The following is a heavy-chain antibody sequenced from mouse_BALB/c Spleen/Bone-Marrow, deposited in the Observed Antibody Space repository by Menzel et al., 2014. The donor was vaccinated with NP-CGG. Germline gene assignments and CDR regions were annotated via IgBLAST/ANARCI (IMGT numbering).Heavy chain of an antibody. J-gene: IGHJ3*01. V-gene: IGHV1-4*01. CDR2: INPSSGYT. Sequence: VNVVESGAELARPGASVKMSCKASGHTFAYYTVHWVKQRPGQGLEWIGYINPSSGYTNYNQKFKDKATLTTDKSSSTAYMQLSSLTSEDSAVYYCAREVYGSWFAYWGQGTLVTVSA. CDR3: AREVYGSWFAY. D-gene: IGHD2-2*01. CDR1: GHTFAYYT.